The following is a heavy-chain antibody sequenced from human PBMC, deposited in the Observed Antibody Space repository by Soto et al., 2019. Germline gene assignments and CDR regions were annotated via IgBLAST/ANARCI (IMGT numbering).Heavy chain of an antibody. CDR3: ARLTSSSSDYYYGMDV. V-gene: IGHV4-39*01. CDR1: GGSISSSSYY. CDR2: IYYSGST. Sequence: SETLSLTCTVSGGSISSSSYYGGWIRQPPGKGLEWIGSIYYSGSTYYNPSLKSRVTISVDTSKNQFSLKLSSVTAADTAVYYCARLTSSSSDYYYGMDVWGQGTTVTVSS. D-gene: IGHD6-6*01. J-gene: IGHJ6*02.